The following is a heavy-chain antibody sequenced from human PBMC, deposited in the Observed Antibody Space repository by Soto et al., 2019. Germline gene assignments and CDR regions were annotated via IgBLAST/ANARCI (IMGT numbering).Heavy chain of an antibody. CDR2: ISAYNGNT. J-gene: IGHJ5*02. CDR1: GYTFTSYG. Sequence: ASVKVSCKASGYTFTSYGINWVRQAPGQGLEWMGWISAYNGNTNYAQKLQGRVTMTTDTSTSTAYMELRSLRSDDTAVYYCARLVALRGGLENWFDPWGQGTLVTVSS. CDR3: ARLVALRGGLENWFDP. D-gene: IGHD3-3*01. V-gene: IGHV1-18*01.